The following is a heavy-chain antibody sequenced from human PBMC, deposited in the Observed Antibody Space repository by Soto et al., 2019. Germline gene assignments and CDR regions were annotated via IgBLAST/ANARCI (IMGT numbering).Heavy chain of an antibody. CDR1: GDSLRRGFHH. D-gene: IGHD2-8*01. Sequence: QVQLQESGSGLLKPSQTLSLDCSVSGDSLRRGFHHWSWIRQTPGNGLQLIGYIHTNGDTQYDPSLRNRMSMSIVPTGCRFALKVTSVTAADTAVYYCARGTVYYCPNDKCGFFFEHWGQGALVTV. CDR3: ARGTVYYCPNDKCGFFFEH. V-gene: IGHV4-31*03. J-gene: IGHJ4*02. CDR2: IHTNGDT.